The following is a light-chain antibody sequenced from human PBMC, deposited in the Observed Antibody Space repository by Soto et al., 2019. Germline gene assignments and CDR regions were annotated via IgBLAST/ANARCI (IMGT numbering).Light chain of an antibody. V-gene: IGKV1-39*01. CDR2: AAS. J-gene: IGKJ2*01. CDR3: QQSSSAPYT. CDR1: QTISHY. Sequence: DIQLTQSPSSLSASVGDRVTITCRASQTISHYLNWYRQQPVKAPKLLIYAASNLQSGVPSRFSGSGSGTEFILTINSLHTEDFATYFCQQSSSAPYTFGQGTRLEIK.